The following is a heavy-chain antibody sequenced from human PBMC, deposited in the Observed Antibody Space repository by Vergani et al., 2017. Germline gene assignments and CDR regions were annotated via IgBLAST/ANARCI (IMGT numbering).Heavy chain of an antibody. D-gene: IGHD3-10*01. J-gene: IGHJ4*02. CDR3: ARGPNYYGSGSYYHPFDY. CDR2: IYYSGST. CDR1: GGSISSYY. V-gene: IGHV4-59*01. Sequence: QVQLQESGPGLVKPSETLSLTCTVSGGSISSYYWSWIRQPPGKGLEWIGYIYYSGSTNYNPSLKSRVTISVDTSKNQCSLKLSSVTAADTAVYYCARGPNYYGSGSYYHPFDYWGQGTLVTVSS.